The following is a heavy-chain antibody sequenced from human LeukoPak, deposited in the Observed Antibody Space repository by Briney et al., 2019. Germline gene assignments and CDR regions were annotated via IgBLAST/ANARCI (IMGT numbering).Heavy chain of an antibody. V-gene: IGHV3-23*01. CDR2: ISGSGGST. Sequence: GETLRLSCAASGFTFSSYGMSWVRQAPGKGLEWVSAISGSGGSTYYADSVKGRFTISRDNSKNTLYLQMNNLRAEDTAVYYCAKGAYYYGSEGPDYWGQGTLVTVSS. CDR3: AKGAYYYGSEGPDY. J-gene: IGHJ4*02. CDR1: GFTFSSYG. D-gene: IGHD3-10*01.